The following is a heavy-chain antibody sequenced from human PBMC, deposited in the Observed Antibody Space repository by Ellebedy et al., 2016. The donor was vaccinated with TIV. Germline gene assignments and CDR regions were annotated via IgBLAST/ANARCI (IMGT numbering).Heavy chain of an antibody. Sequence: ASVKVSXXASGYSFSNYTIGWVRQAPGQGLEGMGWITGSNGNTNYAQNLQGRVTMTTDTSTNTAYMELRGLRSDDTAVYYCAREGAFDSGGYYELFDHWGQGTLVTVSS. CDR1: GYSFSNYT. CDR2: ITGSNGNT. J-gene: IGHJ4*02. D-gene: IGHD3-22*01. CDR3: AREGAFDSGGYYELFDH. V-gene: IGHV1-18*01.